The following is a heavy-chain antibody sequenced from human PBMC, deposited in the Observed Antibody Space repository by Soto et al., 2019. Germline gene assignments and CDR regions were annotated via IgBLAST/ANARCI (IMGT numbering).Heavy chain of an antibody. D-gene: IGHD2-15*01. J-gene: IGHJ4*02. V-gene: IGHV3-30-3*01. CDR3: ASLCSGGSCYAEFDY. Sequence: PGGSLRLSCAASGFTFSSYAMHWVRQAPGKGLEWVAVISYDGSNKYYADSVKGRFTISRDNSKNTLYLQMNSLRAEDTAVYYCASLCSGGSCYAEFDYWGQGTLVTVSS. CDR2: ISYDGSNK. CDR1: GFTFSSYA.